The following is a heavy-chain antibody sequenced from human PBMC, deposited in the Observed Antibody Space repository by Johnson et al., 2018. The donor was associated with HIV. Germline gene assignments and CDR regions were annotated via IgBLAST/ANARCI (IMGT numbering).Heavy chain of an antibody. CDR3: AKEYSSPYSDYDGDAFDI. CDR1: GFTFSNYA. D-gene: IGHD4-11*01. V-gene: IGHV3-30*04. CDR2: ISYDGSYK. J-gene: IGHJ3*02. Sequence: QMQLVESGGGVVQPGRSLRLTCAASGFTFSNYAMHWVRQAPGKGLEWLSVISYDGSYKYYADSVKGRFTISKDNSKNTLYLQMNSLRAEDTAVYYCAKEYSSPYSDYDGDAFDIWGQGTMVTVSS.